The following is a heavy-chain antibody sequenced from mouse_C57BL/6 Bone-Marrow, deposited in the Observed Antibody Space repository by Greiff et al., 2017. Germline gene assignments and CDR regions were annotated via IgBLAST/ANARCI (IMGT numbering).Heavy chain of an antibody. Sequence: VQLQQPGAELVMPGASVKLSCKASGYTFTSYWMHWVKQRPGQGLAWIGEIDPSDSYTNSNQKFKGKSTLTVDKSSSTAYMQLSSLTSEDSAVYYCARGTGSSASYWYFDVWGTGTTVTVSS. CDR1: GYTFTSYW. V-gene: IGHV1-69*01. CDR3: ARGTGSSASYWYFDV. J-gene: IGHJ1*03. D-gene: IGHD1-1*01. CDR2: IDPSDSYT.